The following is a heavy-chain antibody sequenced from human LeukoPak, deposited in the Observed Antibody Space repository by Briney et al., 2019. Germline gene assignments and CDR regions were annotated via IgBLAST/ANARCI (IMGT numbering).Heavy chain of an antibody. CDR1: GFTVSSNY. Sequence: PGGSLRLSCAASGFTVSSNYMSWVRQAPGKGLEWVSVIYSDGTTYYADSVKGRFTISRDNSKNTLYLQMNSLRAEDTAVYYCARDSPYSDYLIGGAFNIWGQGTVVTVSS. CDR3: ARDSPYSDYLIGGAFNI. V-gene: IGHV3-53*01. J-gene: IGHJ3*02. CDR2: IYSDGTT. D-gene: IGHD4-11*01.